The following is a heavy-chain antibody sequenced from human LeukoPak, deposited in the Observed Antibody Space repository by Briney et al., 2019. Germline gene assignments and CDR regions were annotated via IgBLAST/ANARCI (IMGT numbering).Heavy chain of an antibody. Sequence: DSVTVSCKASGYTFTSYYMHWVRPPPGQGLEWVGIINPSGGSTRYAQKCQGRVTMTRDTSTSTVYMELSSLRSEDTAVYYCARAYYDSSGYNFDYWGQGTLVTVSS. D-gene: IGHD3-22*01. CDR1: GYTFTSYY. J-gene: IGHJ4*02. V-gene: IGHV1-46*01. CDR3: ARAYYDSSGYNFDY. CDR2: INPSGGST.